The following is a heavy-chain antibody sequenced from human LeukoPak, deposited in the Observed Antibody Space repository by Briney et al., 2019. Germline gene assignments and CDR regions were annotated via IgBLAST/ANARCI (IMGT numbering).Heavy chain of an antibody. D-gene: IGHD3-10*01. CDR1: GFTFSSYG. Sequence: GRSLRLSCAASGFTFSSYGMHWVRQAPGKGLEWVAVISYDGSNKYYADSVKGRFTISRDNSKNTLYLQMNSLRAEDTAVYYCAKDSSYYYGSGSLNWFDPWGQGTLVTVSS. CDR2: ISYDGSNK. CDR3: AKDSSYYYGSGSLNWFDP. V-gene: IGHV3-30*18. J-gene: IGHJ5*02.